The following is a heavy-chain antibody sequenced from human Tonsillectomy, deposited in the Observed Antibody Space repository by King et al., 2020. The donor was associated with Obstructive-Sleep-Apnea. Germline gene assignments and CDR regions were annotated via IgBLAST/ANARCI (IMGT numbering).Heavy chain of an antibody. Sequence: QLVQSGAEVKKPGSSVKVSCKASGGTFSSYGISWVRQAPGQGLEWMGAIIPPLGITNYAQKFQGRVTITADKSTSTAYMELSSLRSEDTAVYYCASGVYSEVQNYYYGMDVWGQGATVTVSS. V-gene: IGHV1-69*04. CDR2: IIPPLGIT. D-gene: IGHD4-11*01. CDR1: GGTFSSYG. J-gene: IGHJ6*02. CDR3: ASGVYSEVQNYYYGMDV.